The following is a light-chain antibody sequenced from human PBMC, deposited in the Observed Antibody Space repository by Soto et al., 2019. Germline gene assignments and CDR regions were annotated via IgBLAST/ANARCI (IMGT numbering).Light chain of an antibody. CDR2: DAS. Sequence: EIVMTQSPGTLSLSPGEVATPSCRASQSVSGSSLAWYQQKPGQAPRLVIYDASTRATGIPDRFSGSGSGTDFTLTISRLEPEDFAVYFCYQYDTSPWTFGQGTKVDIK. CDR1: QSVSGSS. J-gene: IGKJ1*01. CDR3: YQYDTSPWT. V-gene: IGKV3-20*01.